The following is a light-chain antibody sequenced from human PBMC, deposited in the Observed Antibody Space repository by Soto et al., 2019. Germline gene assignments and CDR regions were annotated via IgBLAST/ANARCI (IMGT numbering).Light chain of an antibody. CDR1: SSNIGRNT. CDR3: AAGDDSLNGVV. CDR2: GYN. Sequence: QPVLTQPPSASGTPGQRVTISCSGSSSNIGRNTVNWYHQLPGTAPKLLIYGYNQRPSGVPDRFSGSKSGTSASLAITGLQSEDEADYYCAAGDDSLNGVVFGGGTKLTVL. J-gene: IGLJ3*02. V-gene: IGLV1-44*01.